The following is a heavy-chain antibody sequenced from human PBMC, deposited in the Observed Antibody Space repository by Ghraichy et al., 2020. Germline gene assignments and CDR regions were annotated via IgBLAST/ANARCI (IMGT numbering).Heavy chain of an antibody. V-gene: IGHV3-53*01. D-gene: IGHD6-13*01. J-gene: IGHJ4*02. CDR2: IYNDGRT. Sequence: LSLTCAASGFIVSSNYMNWVRQAPGKGLEWVSIIYNDGRTSYADSVKGRFTISRDNSENTLYLQMNSLRVEDTAVYYCARDSYSKYWGQGTLVTVSS. CDR3: ARDSYSKY. CDR1: GFIVSSNY.